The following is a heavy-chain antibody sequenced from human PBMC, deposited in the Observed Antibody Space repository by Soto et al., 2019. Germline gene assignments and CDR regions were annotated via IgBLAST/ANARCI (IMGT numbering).Heavy chain of an antibody. CDR1: GFTFTSYV. CDR2: MSGGGGSSGSGGST. CDR3: ARRTFYSHVYSDY. V-gene: IGHV3-23*01. D-gene: IGHD2-15*01. J-gene: IGHJ4*02. Sequence: GGALRLSCVASGFTFTSYVMTWVRQAPGKGLEWVCGMSGGGGSSGSGGSTYYADSVKGRFTVSGDNSRNTLYLEMNSLPGDDTAVHPRARRTFYSHVYSDYGGQGTLPTASP.